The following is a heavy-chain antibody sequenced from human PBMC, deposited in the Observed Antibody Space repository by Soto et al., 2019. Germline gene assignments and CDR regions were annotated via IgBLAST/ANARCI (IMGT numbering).Heavy chain of an antibody. Sequence: EVQLLESGGGLVQPGGSLRLSCAAAGFNFSNYALTWVRQSPRKGMEWVSTFSGSGGSTYYADSVRGRFTISRDNSKNTLFLQMNSLRVEDTSIYYCARDWTGDTCPCLDVWGQGTTVSVSS. D-gene: IGHD3-16*01. CDR3: ARDWTGDTCPCLDV. CDR2: FSGSGGST. J-gene: IGHJ6*02. CDR1: GFNFSNYA. V-gene: IGHV3-23*01.